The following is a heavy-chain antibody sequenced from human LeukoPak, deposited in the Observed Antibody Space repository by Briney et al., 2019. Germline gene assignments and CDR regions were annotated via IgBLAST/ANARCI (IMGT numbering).Heavy chain of an antibody. V-gene: IGHV4-59*08. CDR2: IYYSGAA. D-gene: IGHD4-23*01. J-gene: IGHJ4*02. Sequence: SETLSLTCTASDGSISNYYWSWVRQPPGKGLEWIGYIYYSGAATYNPSLKSRVTISVDTSKNQFYLNLRSVTAADTAIYYCARRTVVLDFWGQGTLVTVSS. CDR3: ARRTVVLDF. CDR1: DGSISNYY.